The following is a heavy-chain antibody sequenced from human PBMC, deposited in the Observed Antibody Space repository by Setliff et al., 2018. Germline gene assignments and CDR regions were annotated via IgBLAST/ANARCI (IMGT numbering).Heavy chain of an antibody. J-gene: IGHJ6*03. CDR1: GFTLSSYW. D-gene: IGHD1-1*01. V-gene: IGHV3-74*01. CDR2: INSDGSST. CDR3: ARGPWKHSAYYYYYMDV. Sequence: GGSLRLSCAASGFTLSSYWMHWVRQVPGKGLVWVSRINSDGSSTGYADSVKGRFTISRDNAKNTLFLQMNSLRAEDTAVYYCARGPWKHSAYYYYYMDVWGKGTTVTVSS.